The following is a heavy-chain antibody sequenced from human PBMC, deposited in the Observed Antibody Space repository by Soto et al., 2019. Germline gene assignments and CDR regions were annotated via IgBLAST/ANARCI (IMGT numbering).Heavy chain of an antibody. D-gene: IGHD3-3*01. Sequence: GGALRISCAASGFTFSSYWMSWVRQAPGEGLEWVANIKQDGSEKYYVDSVKGRFTISRDNAKNSLYLQMNSLRAEDTAVYYCARYDFWSGYSSYYYGMDVWGQGTTVTVSS. V-gene: IGHV3-7*05. CDR2: IKQDGSEK. CDR3: ARYDFWSGYSSYYYGMDV. CDR1: GFTFSSYW. J-gene: IGHJ6*02.